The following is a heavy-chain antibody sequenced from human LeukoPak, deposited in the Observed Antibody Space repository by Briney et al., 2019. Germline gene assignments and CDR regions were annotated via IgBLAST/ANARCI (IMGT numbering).Heavy chain of an antibody. CDR3: TRDPTQYLRYGYFDY. J-gene: IGHJ4*02. CDR2: INNVGSHI. CDR1: GFTFSSSA. Sequence: GRSLRLSCAASGFTFSSSAMNWVRQAPGKGLEWVSSINNVGSHIYYAGSVRGRFTISRDNAKNSLYLQMSSLRAEDTAVYYCTRDPTQYLRYGYFDYWGQGTLVTVSS. D-gene: IGHD4-11*01. V-gene: IGHV3-21*01.